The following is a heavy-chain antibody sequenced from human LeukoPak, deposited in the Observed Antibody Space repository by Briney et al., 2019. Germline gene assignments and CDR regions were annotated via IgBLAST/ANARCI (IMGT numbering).Heavy chain of an antibody. CDR1: GGSISDFY. CDR3: ARNTGDF. V-gene: IGHV4-4*07. CDR2: IYSSGNT. Sequence: PSETLSLTCSVSGGSISDFYWSWIRQPAGKGLEWIGRIYSSGNTNYNPSLKSRVTMSLDASKNQFSLKLSSVTAADTAVYYCARNTGDFWGQGTLVTVSS. J-gene: IGHJ4*02. D-gene: IGHD7-27*01.